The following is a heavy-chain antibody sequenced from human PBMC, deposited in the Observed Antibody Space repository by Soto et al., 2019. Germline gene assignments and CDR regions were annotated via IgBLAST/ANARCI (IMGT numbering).Heavy chain of an antibody. CDR1: GYTFTSYG. J-gene: IGHJ6*03. Sequence: ASVKVSCKASGYTFTSYGISWVRQAPGQGLEWMGWISAYNGNTNYAQKLQGRVTMTTDTSTSTAYMELRSLRSDDTAVYYCARDAEGIVVVPAAIWGENYMDVWGKGTTVTVSS. D-gene: IGHD2-2*01. CDR3: ARDAEGIVVVPAAIWGENYMDV. CDR2: ISAYNGNT. V-gene: IGHV1-18*01.